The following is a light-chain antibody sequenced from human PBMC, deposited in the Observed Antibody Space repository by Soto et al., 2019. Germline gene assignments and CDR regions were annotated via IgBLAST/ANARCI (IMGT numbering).Light chain of an antibody. CDR1: QSLLYSDGKTF. J-gene: IGKJ4*01. CDR3: MQGTHWPLT. Sequence: VVMTQSPLSLPVTLGQPASVSCRSSQSLLYSDGKTFLTWFHQRPGQAPRRLIYEVSNRDSGVPDRFSGSGSGTDFTLKISSVEAEDVGLYYCMQGTHWPLTFGGGTTVEI. CDR2: EVS. V-gene: IGKV2-30*01.